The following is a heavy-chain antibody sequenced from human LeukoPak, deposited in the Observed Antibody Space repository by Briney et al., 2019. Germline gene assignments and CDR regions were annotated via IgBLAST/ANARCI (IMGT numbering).Heavy chain of an antibody. J-gene: IGHJ4*02. CDR1: GFTFSSYA. V-gene: IGHV4-34*01. CDR2: INHSGST. D-gene: IGHD6-19*01. Sequence: GSLRLSCAASGFTFSSYAMSWIRQPPGKGLEWIGEINHSGSTNYNPSLKSRVTISVDTSKNQFSLKLSSVTAADTAVYYCAREVKGKAVAGYYFDYWGQGTLVTVSS. CDR3: AREVKGKAVAGYYFDY.